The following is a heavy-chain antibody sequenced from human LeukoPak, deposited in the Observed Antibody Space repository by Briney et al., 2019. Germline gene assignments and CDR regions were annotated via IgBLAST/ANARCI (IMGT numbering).Heavy chain of an antibody. J-gene: IGHJ6*02. CDR2: ISAYNGNT. D-gene: IGHD3-3*01. CDR1: GYTFTSYG. CDR3: VSALSPPSITIFGVPPGLKDYGMDV. Sequence: ASVKVSCKASGYTFTSYGISWVRQAPGQGLEWMGWISAYNGNTNYAQKLQGRVTMTTDTSTSTAYMELRSLRSDGTAVYYCVSALSPPSITIFGVPPGLKDYGMDVWGQGTTVTVSS. V-gene: IGHV1-18*01.